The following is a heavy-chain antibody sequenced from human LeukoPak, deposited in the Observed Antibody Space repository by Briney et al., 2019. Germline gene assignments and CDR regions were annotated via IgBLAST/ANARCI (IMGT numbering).Heavy chain of an antibody. J-gene: IGHJ4*02. Sequence: PGGSLRLSCAASGFTFSSYPMHWVRQAPGKGLEYVSAISSDGDSTYYANSLKGRFTIPRDNSKNTLYLQMGSLRPEDMAVYYCVRVLGAGYDYWGQGTLVTVSS. CDR1: GFTFSSYP. V-gene: IGHV3-64*01. D-gene: IGHD3-16*01. CDR2: ISSDGDST. CDR3: VRVLGAGYDY.